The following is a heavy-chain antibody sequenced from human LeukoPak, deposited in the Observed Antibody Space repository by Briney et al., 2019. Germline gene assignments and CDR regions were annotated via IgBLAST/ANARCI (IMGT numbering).Heavy chain of an antibody. CDR1: GFTVNTNY. J-gene: IGHJ6*04. D-gene: IGHD1-26*01. V-gene: IGHV3-53*01. Sequence: AGGSLRLSCAASGFTVNTNYMSWVRQAPGKGLEWVSIMHSVGTTYYADPVKGRLTFSRDNSKNTLYLQMNNLRAEDTAVYYCARDGSSGRGYYYYYGMDVWGEGTTVTVSS. CDR2: MHSVGTT. CDR3: ARDGSSGRGYYYYYGMDV.